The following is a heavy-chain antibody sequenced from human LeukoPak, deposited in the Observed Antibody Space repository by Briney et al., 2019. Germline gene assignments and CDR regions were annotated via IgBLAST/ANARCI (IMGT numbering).Heavy chain of an antibody. J-gene: IGHJ3*02. CDR2: ISYDGSNK. V-gene: IGHV3-30-3*01. Sequence: PGRSLRLSCAASGFTFSSYAMHWVRQAPGKGLEWVAVISYDGSNKYYADSVKGRFTISRDNSKNTLYLQMNSLRAEDTAVYYCASHLDIVVVPAANGPFAFDIWGQGTMVTVSS. CDR1: GFTFSSYA. D-gene: IGHD2-2*01. CDR3: ASHLDIVVVPAANGPFAFDI.